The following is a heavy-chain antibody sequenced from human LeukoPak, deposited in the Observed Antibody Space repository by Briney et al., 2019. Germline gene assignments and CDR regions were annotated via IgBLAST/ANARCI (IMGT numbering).Heavy chain of an antibody. CDR3: AREHCSSTSCYTGWFDP. V-gene: IGHV4-59*01. D-gene: IGHD2-2*02. Sequence: PSETLSLTCTVSGGSISSYYWSWIRQPPGKGLEWIGYIYYSGSTNYNPSLKSRVTISVDTSKNQFSLKLSSVTAADTAVYYCAREHCSSTSCYTGWFDPWGQGTLVTVPS. J-gene: IGHJ5*02. CDR1: GGSISSYY. CDR2: IYYSGST.